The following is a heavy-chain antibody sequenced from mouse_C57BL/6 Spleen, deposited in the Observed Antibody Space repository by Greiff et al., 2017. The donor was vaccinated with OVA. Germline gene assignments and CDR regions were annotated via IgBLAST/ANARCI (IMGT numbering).Heavy chain of an antibody. Sequence: VQLQQSGPELVKPGASVKISCKASGYTFTDYYMNWVKQSHGKSLEWIGDINPNNGGTSYNQKFKGKATLTVDKSSSTAYMELRSLTSEDSAVYYCARGTRYYGSSKDWGQGTTLTVSS. CDR1: GYTFTDYY. J-gene: IGHJ2*01. V-gene: IGHV1-26*01. D-gene: IGHD1-1*01. CDR3: ARGTRYYGSSKD. CDR2: INPNNGGT.